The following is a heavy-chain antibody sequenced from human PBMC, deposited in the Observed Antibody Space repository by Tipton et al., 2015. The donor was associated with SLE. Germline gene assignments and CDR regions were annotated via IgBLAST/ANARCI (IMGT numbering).Heavy chain of an antibody. CDR2: IKSKTDGGTT. CDR3: TTSIRGSFL. Sequence: SLRLSCAASGFTFSNAWMSWVRQAPGKGLEWVDRIKSKTDGGTTDYAAPVKGRFTISRDDSKNTLYLQMNSLKTEDTAVYYCTTSIRGSFLWGQGTLVTVSS. J-gene: IGHJ4*02. V-gene: IGHV3-15*01. D-gene: IGHD1-26*01. CDR1: GFTFSNAW.